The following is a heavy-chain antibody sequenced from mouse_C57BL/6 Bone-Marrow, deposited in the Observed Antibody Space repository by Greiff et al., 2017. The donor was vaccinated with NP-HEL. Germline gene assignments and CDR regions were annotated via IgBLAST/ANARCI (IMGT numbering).Heavy chain of an antibody. D-gene: IGHD1-1*01. V-gene: IGHV1-69*01. CDR2: IDPSDSYT. J-gene: IGHJ1*03. CDR1: GYTFTSYW. Sequence: QVQLQQSGAELVMPGASVKLSCKASGYTFTSYWMHWVKQRPGQGLEWIGEIDPSDSYTNYNPKFKGKSTLTVDKSSSTAYMQLRSLTSEDSAVYYGASRGRIDYYGSYWYFDVWGTGTTVTVSS. CDR3: ASRGRIDYYGSYWYFDV.